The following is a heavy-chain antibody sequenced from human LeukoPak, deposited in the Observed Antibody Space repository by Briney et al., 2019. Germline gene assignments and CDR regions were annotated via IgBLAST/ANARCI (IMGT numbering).Heavy chain of an antibody. CDR3: ARDLFYYYGSGSYDY. V-gene: IGHV1-2*06. Sequence: ASVKVSCKASGYTFTSYDINWVRQATGQGLEWMGRINPNSGGTNYAQKFQGRVTMTRDTSISTAYMELSRLRSDDAAVYYCARDLFYYYGSGSYDYWGQGTLVTVSS. J-gene: IGHJ4*02. D-gene: IGHD3-10*01. CDR2: INPNSGGT. CDR1: GYTFTSYD.